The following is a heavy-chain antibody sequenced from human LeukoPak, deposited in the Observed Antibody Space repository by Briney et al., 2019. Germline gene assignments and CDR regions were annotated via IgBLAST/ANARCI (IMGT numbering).Heavy chain of an antibody. J-gene: IGHJ3*02. CDR1: GYTFANYW. V-gene: IGHV5-51*01. D-gene: IGHD6-6*01. CDR3: ARLRTRSSSSPSDAFDI. Sequence: GESLKISCKGSGYTFANYWIAWVRQMPGHGLEWMGIIYPGDSDTRYSPSFQGQVTISADKSISTAYLQWSSLKASDTAMYYCARLRTRSSSSPSDAFDIWGQGTMVTVSS. CDR2: IYPGDSDT.